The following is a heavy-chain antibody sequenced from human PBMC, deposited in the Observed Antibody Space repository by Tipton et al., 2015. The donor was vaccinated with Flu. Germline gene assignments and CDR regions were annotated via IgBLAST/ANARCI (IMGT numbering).Heavy chain of an antibody. Sequence: QLVQSGAEVKKPGESLKISCKASGYTFSDYWIGWVRQKPGRGLEWMGFIYPDDSDTRYSPSIQGQVTISADKSISTAYLQWSSLKASDTAIYYCARPLIQHVDDGLDIWGQGTMVTVSS. V-gene: IGHV5-51*03. CDR3: ARPLIQHVDDGLDI. CDR2: IYPDDSDT. CDR1: GYTFSDYW. D-gene: IGHD3-16*01. J-gene: IGHJ3*02.